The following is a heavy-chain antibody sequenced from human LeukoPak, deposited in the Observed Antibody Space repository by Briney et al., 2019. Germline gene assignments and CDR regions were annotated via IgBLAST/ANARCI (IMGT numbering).Heavy chain of an antibody. CDR3: ARDYCSSTSCYGGAYYYYGMDV. CDR1: GYSFTSYW. Sequence: GESLKISCKGSGYSFTSYWIGWVRQMPGKGLEWMGRIDPSDSYTNYSPSFQGHVTISADKSISAAYLQWSSLKASDTAMYYCARDYCSSTSCYGGAYYYYGMDVWGQGTTVTVSS. V-gene: IGHV5-10-1*01. J-gene: IGHJ6*02. CDR2: IDPSDSYT. D-gene: IGHD2-2*01.